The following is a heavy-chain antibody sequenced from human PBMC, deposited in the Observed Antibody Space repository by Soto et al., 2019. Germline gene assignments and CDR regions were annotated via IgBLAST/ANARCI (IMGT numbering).Heavy chain of an antibody. D-gene: IGHD3-10*01. CDR3: ARGRYGAY. J-gene: IGHJ4*02. CDR2: ISAHNGNT. V-gene: IGHV1-18*01. Sequence: QVHLVQSGAEVGKPGASVKVSCKGSGYGFTTYGITWVRQAPGQGLEWMVWISAHNGNTNYAQKLQGRVTATRDTSPSTTYMAPRTLTSDDTAVYYCARGRYGAYWGQGALVTVSS. CDR1: GYGFTTYG.